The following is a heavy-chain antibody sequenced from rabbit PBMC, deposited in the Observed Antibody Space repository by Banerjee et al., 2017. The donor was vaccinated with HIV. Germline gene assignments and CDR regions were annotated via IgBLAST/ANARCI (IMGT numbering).Heavy chain of an antibody. CDR1: GIDFSSYW. V-gene: IGHV1S45*01. D-gene: IGHD8-1*01. Sequence: QEQLEESGGGLVKPGGTLTLTCKASGIDFSSYWMCWVRQAPGKGLEWIGCIDSSSNKWYASWVKGRFTISKASSTTVTLQMTSLTAADTATYFCARRNAGSSGLVSLWGPGTLVTVS. J-gene: IGHJ4*01. CDR2: IDSSSNK. CDR3: ARRNAGSSGLVSL.